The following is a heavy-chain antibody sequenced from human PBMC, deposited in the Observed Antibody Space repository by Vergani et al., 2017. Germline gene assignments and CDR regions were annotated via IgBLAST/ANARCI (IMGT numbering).Heavy chain of an antibody. CDR1: GGSISSGSYY. CDR2: IYTSGST. Sequence: QVQLQESGPGLVKPSQTLSLTCTVSGGSISSGSYYWSWIRQPAGKGLEWIGRIYTSGSTNYNPSLKSRVTMSVETSKNQFSLKLSSVTAADTAVYYCARDRSYYDSSGYYYVNWFDPWGQGTLVTVSS. V-gene: IGHV4-61*02. CDR3: ARDRSYYDSSGYYYVNWFDP. D-gene: IGHD3-22*01. J-gene: IGHJ5*02.